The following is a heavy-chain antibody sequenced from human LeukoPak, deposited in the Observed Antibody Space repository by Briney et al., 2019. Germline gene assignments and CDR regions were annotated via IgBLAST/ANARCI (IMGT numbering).Heavy chain of an antibody. V-gene: IGHV4-34*01. CDR3: ARWRRYSSMDV. CDR1: GGSFSGYY. CDR2: INHSGST. Sequence: SETLSLTCAVYGGSFSGYYWSWIRQPPGKGLEWIGEINHSGSTNYNPSLKSRVTISVGTSKNQFSLKLSSVTAADTAVYYCARWRRYSSMDVWGKGTTVTVSS. J-gene: IGHJ6*03. D-gene: IGHD3-9*01.